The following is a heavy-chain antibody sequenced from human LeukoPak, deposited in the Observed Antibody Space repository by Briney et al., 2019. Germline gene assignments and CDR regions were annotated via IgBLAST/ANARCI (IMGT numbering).Heavy chain of an antibody. D-gene: IGHD1-14*01. J-gene: IGHJ4*02. CDR3: TRAGGNYDY. CDR2: IRSKIYGGTT. Sequence: GGSLRLSCTASEFTFGDYAMSWVRQAPGKGLEWVTFIRSKIYGGTTEYAASVKGRFTISRDDSKSIAYLQMNSLKTEDTAVYYCTRAGGNYDYWGQGTLVTVSS. V-gene: IGHV3-49*04. CDR1: EFTFGDYA.